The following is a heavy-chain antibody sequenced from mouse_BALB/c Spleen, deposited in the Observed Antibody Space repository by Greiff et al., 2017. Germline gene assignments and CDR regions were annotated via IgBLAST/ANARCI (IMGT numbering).Heavy chain of an antibody. CDR2: ILPGSGST. D-gene: IGHD4-1*01. V-gene: IGHV1-9*01. J-gene: IGHJ4*01. Sequence: QVQLKESGAELMKPGASVKISCKATGYTFSSYWIEWVKQRPGHGLEWIGEILPGSGSTNYNEKFKGKATFTADTSSNTAYMQLSSLTSEDSAVYYCARGGTGRGYAMDYWGQGTSVTVSS. CDR1: GYTFSSYW. CDR3: ARGGTGRGYAMDY.